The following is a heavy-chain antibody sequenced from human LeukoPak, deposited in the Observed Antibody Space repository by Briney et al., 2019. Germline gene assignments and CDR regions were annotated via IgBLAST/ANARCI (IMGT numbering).Heavy chain of an antibody. J-gene: IGHJ6*02. V-gene: IGHV3-23*01. CDR3: AKFGLDYCSSTSCYPFHYYYGMDV. CDR2: ISGSGGST. Sequence: GGSLRLSCAASGFTFSSYAMSWVRQAPGKGLEWVSAISGSGGSTYYADSVKGRFTISRDNSKNTLYLQMNSLRAEDTAVYYCAKFGLDYCSSTSCYPFHYYYGMDVWGQGTTVTVS. D-gene: IGHD2-2*01. CDR1: GFTFSSYA.